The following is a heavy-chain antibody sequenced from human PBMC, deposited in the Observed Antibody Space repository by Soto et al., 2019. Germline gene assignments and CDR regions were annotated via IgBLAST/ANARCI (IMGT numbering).Heavy chain of an antibody. D-gene: IGHD6-6*01. V-gene: IGHV1-69*13. Sequence: GASVKVSCKASGGTFSSYAISWVRQAPGQGLEWMGGIIPIFGTANYAQKFQGRVTITADESTSTAYMELSSLRSEDTAVYYCAREMPWIAARRPRADWFDPWGQGTLVTVSS. CDR2: IIPIFGTA. CDR1: GGTFSSYA. J-gene: IGHJ5*02. CDR3: AREMPWIAARRPRADWFDP.